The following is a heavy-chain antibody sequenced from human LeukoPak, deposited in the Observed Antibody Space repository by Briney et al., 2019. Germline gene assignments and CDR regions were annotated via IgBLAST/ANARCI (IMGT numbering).Heavy chain of an antibody. CDR2: IKGIGPTT. V-gene: IGHV3-48*04. D-gene: IGHD3-16*01. Sequence: PGGSLRLSCAASGFTFSSSWMSWVRQAPGKGLEWVSTIKGIGPTTYYADSLKGRFTISRDNAKNSLFLQMSSLRADDTAIYYCARAGELRYMDVWGKGTAVTVSS. CDR1: GFTFSSSW. J-gene: IGHJ6*03. CDR3: ARAGELRYMDV.